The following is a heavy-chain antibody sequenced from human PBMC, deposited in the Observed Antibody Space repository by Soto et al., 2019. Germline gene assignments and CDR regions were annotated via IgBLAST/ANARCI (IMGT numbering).Heavy chain of an antibody. J-gene: IGHJ6*02. Sequence: SVKVSCKVSGGSFSNYAISWVRQAPGQGLEWMGGIIPFFGTPNYAQSFQGRVKVTADESSTTTYMELSSLGSEDTAVYFCARGDLWSGYSSHYYYGMDVWGQGTPVTVSS. V-gene: IGHV1-69*13. CDR2: IIPFFGTP. D-gene: IGHD3-3*01. CDR3: ARGDLWSGYSSHYYYGMDV. CDR1: GGSFSNYA.